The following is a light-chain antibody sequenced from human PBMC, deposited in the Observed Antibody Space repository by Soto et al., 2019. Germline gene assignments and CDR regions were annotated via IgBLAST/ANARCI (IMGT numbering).Light chain of an antibody. V-gene: IGLV2-8*01. CDR2: EVN. CDR3: SSYAGTFFV. J-gene: IGLJ1*01. Sequence: QSVLTQPPSASGSPGQSVTISCTGTSSDVGGYNYVSWYQQHPGKVPKVLISEVNKRPSGVPDRFSGSKSGNTASLTVSGLQADYEADYYSSSYAGTFFVFRTGTNVTVL. CDR1: SSDVGGYNY.